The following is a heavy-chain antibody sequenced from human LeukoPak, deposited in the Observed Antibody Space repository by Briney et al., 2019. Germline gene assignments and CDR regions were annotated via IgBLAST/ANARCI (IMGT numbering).Heavy chain of an antibody. J-gene: IGHJ6*03. D-gene: IGHD2-2*02. Sequence: SVKVSCKASGFTFTSSAMQWVRQARGQRLEWIGWIVVGSGNTNYAQKFQERVTITRDMSTSTAYMELSSLRSEDTAVYYCARGPPGVVPAAINYYYYMDVWGKGTTVTVSS. CDR2: IVVGSGNT. V-gene: IGHV1-58*02. CDR3: ARGPPGVVPAAINYYYYMDV. CDR1: GFTFTSSA.